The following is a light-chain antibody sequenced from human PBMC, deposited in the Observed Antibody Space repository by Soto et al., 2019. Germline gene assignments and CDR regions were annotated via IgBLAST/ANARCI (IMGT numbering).Light chain of an antibody. CDR2: GNI. V-gene: IGLV1-40*01. CDR1: SSNIGAGYE. Sequence: QSVLTQPPSVSGAPGQRVTLSCTWSSSNIGAGYEVHWYQQLPGTAPRLLIYGNIYRPSGVPDRFSGSKSGTSVSLAITGLQAEDEADYHCQSYDSTLSGVVFGGGTKLTVL. CDR3: QSYDSTLSGVV. J-gene: IGLJ3*02.